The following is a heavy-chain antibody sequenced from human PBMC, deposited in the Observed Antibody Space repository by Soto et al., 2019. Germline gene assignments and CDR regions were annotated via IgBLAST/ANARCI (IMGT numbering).Heavy chain of an antibody. Sequence: SGGSLRLSCAASGVTFTRYSMNWGRQAPGKGLEWVSSIGSTTNYIYYGDSMKGRFTISRANAKNSLYLQMNSLRAEDTAAYYCARARGDYYDPDWFDPWGQGTLVTVSS. CDR1: GVTFTRYS. J-gene: IGHJ5*02. D-gene: IGHD3-22*01. CDR3: ARARGDYYDPDWFDP. CDR2: IGSTTNYI. V-gene: IGHV3-21*01.